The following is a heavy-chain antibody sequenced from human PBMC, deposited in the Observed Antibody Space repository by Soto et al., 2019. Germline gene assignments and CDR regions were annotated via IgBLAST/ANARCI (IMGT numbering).Heavy chain of an antibody. V-gene: IGHV1-69*13. CDR1: GGTFSSYA. D-gene: IGHD5-18*01. CDR2: IIPIFGTA. CDR3: ARGQVRYGYSYGYYWFDP. Sequence: SVKVSCKASGGTFSSYAISWVRQAPGQGLEWMGGIIPIFGTANYAQKFQGRVTITADESTSTAYMELSSLRSEDTAVYYCARGQVRYGYSYGYYWFDPWGQGTLVTVSS. J-gene: IGHJ5*02.